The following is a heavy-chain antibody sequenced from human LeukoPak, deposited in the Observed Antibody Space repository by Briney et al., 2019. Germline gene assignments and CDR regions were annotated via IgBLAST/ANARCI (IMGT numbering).Heavy chain of an antibody. CDR1: GFTFSSHL. J-gene: IGHJ4*02. D-gene: IGHD6-13*01. CDR2: ISTDGSTT. CDR3: ASASSHRIAAGGDY. V-gene: IGHV3-74*01. Sequence: GGSLRLSCEASGFTFSSHLMHWVRQAPGKGLVWVSRISTDGSTTIYADSVKGRFTISRDNAKNTLYLQMNSLRAEDTAVYYCASASSHRIAAGGDYWGQGTLVTVSS.